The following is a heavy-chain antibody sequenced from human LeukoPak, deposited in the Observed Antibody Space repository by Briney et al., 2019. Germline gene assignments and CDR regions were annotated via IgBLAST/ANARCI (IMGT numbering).Heavy chain of an antibody. CDR2: IYSGGST. CDR3: ARERYPIPYYYYGMDV. J-gene: IGHJ6*02. V-gene: IGHV3-66*01. D-gene: IGHD2-2*02. Sequence: GGSLRLSCAASGFTVSSNYMSWVRQAPGKGLEWVSVIYSGGSTYYADSVKGRFTISRDNSKNTLYLQMNSLRAEDTAVYYCARERYPIPYYYYGMDVWGQGTTVTVSS. CDR1: GFTVSSNY.